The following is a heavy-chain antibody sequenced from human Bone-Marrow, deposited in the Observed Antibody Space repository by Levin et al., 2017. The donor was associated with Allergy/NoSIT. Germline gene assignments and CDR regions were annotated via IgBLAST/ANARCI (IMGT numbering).Heavy chain of an antibody. V-gene: IGHV3-33*01. D-gene: IGHD3-16*01. CDR2: IWFDGSDI. Sequence: GESLKISCTVSGFIFTNYGMNWVRQAPGKGLEWVALIWFDGSDIYYADSVKGRFTISRDDSKNTLFLEMSSLRAEDTALYYCARRLGDGIDYWGQGTLVTVSS. CDR3: ARRLGDGIDY. CDR1: GFIFTNYG. J-gene: IGHJ4*02.